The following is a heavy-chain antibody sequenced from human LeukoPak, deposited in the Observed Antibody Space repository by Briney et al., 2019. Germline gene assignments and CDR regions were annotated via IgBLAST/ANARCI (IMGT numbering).Heavy chain of an antibody. CDR2: INPSGGST. CDR1: GYTFTSYY. J-gene: IGHJ4*02. D-gene: IGHD3-22*01. Sequence: ASVKVSCKASGYTFTSYYLYWVRQPPGQGLEWMGVINPSGGSTTSAQKFQGRVTMTRGTSTSTVYMELRSLRSEDTAVYYCARGPGPADDGGGYCFDYWGQGTLVTVSS. V-gene: IGHV1-46*01. CDR3: ARGPGPADDGGGYCFDY.